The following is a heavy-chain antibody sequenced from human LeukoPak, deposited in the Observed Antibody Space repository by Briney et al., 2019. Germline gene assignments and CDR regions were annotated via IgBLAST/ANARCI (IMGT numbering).Heavy chain of an antibody. Sequence: PSETLSLTCTVSGGSISSSSYYWGWIRQPPGKGLEWIGSIYYSGSTYYNPSLESRVAISVDTSKNQFSLRLSPVTAADTAVYYCAGHLGATSRPYYLDYWGQGTLVTVSS. V-gene: IGHV4-39*01. CDR1: GGSISSSSYY. J-gene: IGHJ4*02. D-gene: IGHD1-26*01. CDR3: AGHLGATSRPYYLDY. CDR2: IYYSGST.